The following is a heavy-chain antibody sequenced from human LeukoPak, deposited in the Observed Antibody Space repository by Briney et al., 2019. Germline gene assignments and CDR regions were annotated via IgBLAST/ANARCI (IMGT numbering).Heavy chain of an antibody. CDR2: IRYDGSSN. Sequence: PGGSLRLSCAASGFTFSGYGMSWVRQAPGKGLEWVAFIRYDGSSNYYADSVKGRFAISRDISKNTLYLQMNSLRPEDTAVYYCAKDNSFYAFDYWGQGTLVAVSS. CDR1: GFTFSGYG. J-gene: IGHJ4*02. V-gene: IGHV3-30*02. D-gene: IGHD5/OR15-5a*01. CDR3: AKDNSFYAFDY.